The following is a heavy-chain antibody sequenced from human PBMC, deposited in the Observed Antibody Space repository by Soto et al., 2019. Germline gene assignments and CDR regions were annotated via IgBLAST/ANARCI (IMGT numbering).Heavy chain of an antibody. CDR1: GGSISSGSYY. J-gene: IGHJ4*02. CDR2: IYYSGST. D-gene: IGHD3-22*01. V-gene: IGHV4-39*01. CDR3: ARRYYYDSSGYYGY. Sequence: QLQLQESGPGLVKPSETLSLTCTVSGGSISSGSYYWGWIRQSPGKGLEWIGSIYYSGSTYYNPSLKSRVPISVDTSKNQFSLKLSSVTAADTAVYYCARRYYYDSSGYYGYWGQGTLFTVSS.